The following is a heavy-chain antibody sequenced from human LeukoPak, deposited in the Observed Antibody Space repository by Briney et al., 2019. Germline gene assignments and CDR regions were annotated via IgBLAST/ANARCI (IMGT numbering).Heavy chain of an antibody. Sequence: GGSLRLSCAASGFTFSSYAMHWVRQAPGKGLEWVAVISYDGSNKYYADSVKGRFTISRDNSKNTLYLQMNSLRAEDTAAYYCAREGGYDYQGTLDYWGQGTLVTVSS. J-gene: IGHJ4*02. D-gene: IGHD5-12*01. CDR1: GFTFSSYA. CDR2: ISYDGSNK. CDR3: AREGGYDYQGTLDY. V-gene: IGHV3-30*04.